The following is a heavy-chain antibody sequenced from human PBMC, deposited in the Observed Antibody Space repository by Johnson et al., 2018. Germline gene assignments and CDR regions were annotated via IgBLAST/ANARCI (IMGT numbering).Heavy chain of an antibody. CDR2: IYSGGST. CDR3: ARDPYGGYDGEWFDFDI. V-gene: IGHV3-66*02. J-gene: IGHJ3*02. CDR1: GFTVSSNY. D-gene: IGHD3-3*01. Sequence: VQLVQSGGGLVQPGGSLRLSCAASGFTVSSNYMSWVRQAPGKGLEWVSVIYSGGSTYYADSVKGRFTISRDNSKNTLYLQMNRLRAEDTAVYYCARDPYGGYDGEWFDFDIWGQGTMVTVSS.